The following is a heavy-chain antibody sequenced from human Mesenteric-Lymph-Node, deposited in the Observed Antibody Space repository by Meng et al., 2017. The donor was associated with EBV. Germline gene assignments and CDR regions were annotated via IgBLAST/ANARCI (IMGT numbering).Heavy chain of an antibody. J-gene: IGHJ1*01. CDR2: ISSSGGTR. CDR1: GFTFSEYY. Sequence: QRVEVGVCLVSPGGSLRLPCAASGFTFSEYYMSWIRHTPGKGLELVSYISSSGGTRYYADSVKGRFTISRDNAKNSLYLHMYSLRGEDTAVYYCARSGGSGGYVEFFQHWGQGTLVTVSS. D-gene: IGHD3-22*01. CDR3: ARSGGSGGYVEFFQH. V-gene: IGHV3-11*01.